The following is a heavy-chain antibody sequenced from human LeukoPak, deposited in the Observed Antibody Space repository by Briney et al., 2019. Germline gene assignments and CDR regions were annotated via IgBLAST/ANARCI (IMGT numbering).Heavy chain of an antibody. V-gene: IGHV3-21*01. CDR2: ISSSSSYI. Sequence: GGSLRLSCVASGFTFSSYSMNWVRQPPGKGLEWVSSISSSSSYIYYADSVKGRFTISRDNAKNSLYLQMNSLRAEDTAVYYCARTMYSSGWYAFDYWGQGTLVTVSS. J-gene: IGHJ4*02. D-gene: IGHD6-19*01. CDR1: GFTFSSYS. CDR3: ARTMYSSGWYAFDY.